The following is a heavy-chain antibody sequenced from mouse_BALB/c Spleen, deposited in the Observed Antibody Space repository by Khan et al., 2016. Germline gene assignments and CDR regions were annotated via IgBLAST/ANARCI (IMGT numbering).Heavy chain of an antibody. D-gene: IGHD2-4*01. CDR3: CGSPYDYDVGFAY. V-gene: IGHV14-3*02. Sequence: VQLQQSGAELVKPGASVKLSCTASGFNIKDTYMHWVKQRPEQGLEWIGRIDPANGNTKYDPKFQGKANITADTSSNTADLQPSHLTSEDTAVYYCCGSPYDYDVGFAYWGQGTLVTVSA. CDR2: IDPANGNT. J-gene: IGHJ3*01. CDR1: GFNIKDTY.